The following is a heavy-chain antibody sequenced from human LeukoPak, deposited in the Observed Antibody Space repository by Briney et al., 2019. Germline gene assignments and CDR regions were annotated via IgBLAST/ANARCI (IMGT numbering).Heavy chain of an antibody. CDR1: GYSFTSYW. D-gene: IGHD6-13*01. V-gene: IGHV5-51*01. CDR3: ARQSTAAAGGFDY. J-gene: IGHJ4*02. CDR2: IYPGDSDT. Sequence: GESLKISCKGSGYSFTSYWIGWVRQMPGKGLEWMGIIYPGDSDTRYSPSFQGQVTISADKSISTAYLQWSSLKALDTAMYYCARQSTAAAGGFDYWGQGTLVTVSS.